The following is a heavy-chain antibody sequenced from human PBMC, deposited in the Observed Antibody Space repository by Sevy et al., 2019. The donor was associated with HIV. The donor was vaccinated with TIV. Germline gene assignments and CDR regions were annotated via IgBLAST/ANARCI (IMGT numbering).Heavy chain of an antibody. CDR1: GFTFSSYA. V-gene: IGHV3-30*04. CDR3: ASHYYDSTGYYYPLDY. D-gene: IGHD3-22*01. Sequence: GGSLRLSCTASGFTFSSYAMYWVRQAPGKGLEWVAVISYDGNNKDYADPVKGRFTNSRDNSKNRLYLQMNSLRAEDTAVYYCASHYYDSTGYYYPLDYWGQGTLVTVSS. CDR2: ISYDGNNK. J-gene: IGHJ4*02.